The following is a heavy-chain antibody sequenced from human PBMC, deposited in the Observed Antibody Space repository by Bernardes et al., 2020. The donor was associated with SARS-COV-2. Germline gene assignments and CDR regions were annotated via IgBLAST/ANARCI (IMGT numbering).Heavy chain of an antibody. J-gene: IGHJ4*02. CDR3: TITISEY. Sequence: ASVKVSCKASGYTFTSYGISWVRQAPGQGLEWMGWISPYNGNTNYAQKFQGRVTMTTDTSTSTAYMEVRSLRSDDTAVYYCTITISEYWGQGTLVTVSS. V-gene: IGHV1-18*04. CDR1: GYTFTSYG. D-gene: IGHD3-3*01. CDR2: ISPYNGNT.